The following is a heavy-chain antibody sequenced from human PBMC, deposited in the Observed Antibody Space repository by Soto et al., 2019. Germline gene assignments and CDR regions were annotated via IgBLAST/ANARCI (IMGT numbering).Heavy chain of an antibody. J-gene: IGHJ3*02. CDR2: IIPLFATT. CDR1: GGTFSNYG. Sequence: SVKVSCKASGGTFSNYGISWVRDSPVQGLEWMGGIIPLFATTDYAQKLQGRVTITADESTSTAYMDVRSLRSEDTAVYYCARTRRETHLRDAFDIWGQGTMVTVSS. CDR3: ARTRRETHLRDAFDI. V-gene: IGHV1-69*13.